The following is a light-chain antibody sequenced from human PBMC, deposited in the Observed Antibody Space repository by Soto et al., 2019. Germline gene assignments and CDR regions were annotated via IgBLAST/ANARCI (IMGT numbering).Light chain of an antibody. J-gene: IGLJ1*01. V-gene: IGLV1-40*01. CDR1: SSNIGAGYG. Sequence: QSVLTQPPSVSGAPGQRVSISCTGTSSNIGAGYGVQWYQQLPGTAPKVLIYGNKNRPSGVPDRFSGSRSGTAASLAITGLLAEDEAEYYCQSYDSSLSAYVFGTGTKVTVL. CDR2: GNK. CDR3: QSYDSSLSAYV.